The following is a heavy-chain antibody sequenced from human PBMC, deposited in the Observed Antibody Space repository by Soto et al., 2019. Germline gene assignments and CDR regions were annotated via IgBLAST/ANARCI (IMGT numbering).Heavy chain of an antibody. CDR2: FDPEDGES. CDR3: ARDDCSSATCSRSLDY. CDR1: GYTLTELS. J-gene: IGHJ4*02. V-gene: IGHV1-24*01. Sequence: GASVKVSCKVSGYTLTELSIHWVRQAPGKGLECMGCFDPEDGESFFAQQFQGRVTMTEDTSIDTAYMELSSLRSEDTAVYYCARDDCSSATCSRSLDYWGQGTLVTVSS. D-gene: IGHD2-2*01.